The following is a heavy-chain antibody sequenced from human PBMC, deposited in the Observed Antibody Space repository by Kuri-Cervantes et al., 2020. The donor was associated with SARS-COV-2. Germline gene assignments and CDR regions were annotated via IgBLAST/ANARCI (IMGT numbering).Heavy chain of an antibody. D-gene: IGHD2-2*01. CDR2: INHSGST. CDR1: GGSFSGYY. CDR3: ARGKYCSSTSCYPEGWFDP. Sequence: SQTLSFTCAVYGGSFSGYYWSWIRQPPGKGLEWIGEINHSGSTNYDPSLKSRVTISVDTSKDQFSLKLSSVTAADTAVYYCARGKYCSSTSCYPEGWFDPWGQGTLVTVSS. V-gene: IGHV4-34*01. J-gene: IGHJ5*02.